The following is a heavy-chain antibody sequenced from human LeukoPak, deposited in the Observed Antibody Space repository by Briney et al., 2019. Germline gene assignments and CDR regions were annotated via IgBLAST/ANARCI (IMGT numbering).Heavy chain of an antibody. CDR3: ARVRDGPITSPPRIAAAGTSLYYYYMDV. J-gene: IGHJ6*03. CDR1: GFTFSSYW. Sequence: GGTLRLSCAASGFTFSSYWMHWVRHAPGKGLVWVSRINSDGSSTSYADSVKGRFTISRDNAKNTLYLQMNSLRAEDTAVYYCARVRDGPITSPPRIAAAGTSLYYYYMDVWGEGTTVTVSS. CDR2: INSDGSST. V-gene: IGHV3-74*01. D-gene: IGHD6-13*01.